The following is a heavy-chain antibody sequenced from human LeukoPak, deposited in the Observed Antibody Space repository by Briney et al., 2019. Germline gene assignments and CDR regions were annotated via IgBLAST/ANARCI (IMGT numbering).Heavy chain of an antibody. D-gene: IGHD3-10*01. CDR1: GGSISSSSYY. CDR3: AREARSGITYYYMDV. J-gene: IGHJ6*03. CDR2: IYTSGST. V-gene: IGHV4-61*02. Sequence: SETLSLTCTVSGGSISSSSYYWGWIRQPAGKGLEWIGRIYTSGSTNYNPSLKSRVTMSVDTSKNQFSLKLSSVTAADTAVYYCAREARSGITYYYMDVWGKGTTVTISS.